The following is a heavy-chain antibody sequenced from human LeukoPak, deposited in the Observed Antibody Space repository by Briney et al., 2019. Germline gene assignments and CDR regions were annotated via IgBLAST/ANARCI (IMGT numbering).Heavy chain of an antibody. CDR2: IYYSGST. CDR3: ARRAVAASYWFDP. D-gene: IGHD2-15*01. J-gene: IGHJ5*02. CDR1: GGSISSSSYY. Sequence: SETLSLTCTVSGGSISSSSYYWGWFRQPPGKGLEWIGSIYYSGSTYYNPSLKSRVTISVDTSKNQFSLKLSSVTAADTAVYYCARRAVAASYWFDPWGQGTLVTVSS. V-gene: IGHV4-39*01.